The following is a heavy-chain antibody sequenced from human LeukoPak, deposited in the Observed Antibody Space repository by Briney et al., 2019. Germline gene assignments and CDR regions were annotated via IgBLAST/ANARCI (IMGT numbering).Heavy chain of an antibody. J-gene: IGHJ4*02. Sequence: GGSLRLSCAASGFTFRNHWMHWVRQTPGKGLVWVSRISSDGSSATYADSVKGRFTISRDNAKNTLYLQMNNLRAEDTAMYYCARDQRVTGRPDIDYWGQGTLVIVSS. V-gene: IGHV3-74*03. CDR1: GFTFRNHW. D-gene: IGHD6-6*01. CDR2: ISSDGSSA. CDR3: ARDQRVTGRPDIDY.